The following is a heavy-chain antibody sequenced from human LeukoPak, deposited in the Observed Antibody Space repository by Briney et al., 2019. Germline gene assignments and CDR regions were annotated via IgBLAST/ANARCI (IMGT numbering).Heavy chain of an antibody. CDR3: ASQARRDGYNYLGY. Sequence: GGSLRLSCAASGFTFSSYAMSWVRQAPGKGLEWVSAISGSGGSTYYADSVKGRFTISRDNSKNTLYLQMNSLRAEDTAVYYCASQARRDGYNYLGYWGQGTLVTVSS. CDR2: ISGSGGST. D-gene: IGHD5-24*01. J-gene: IGHJ4*02. V-gene: IGHV3-23*01. CDR1: GFTFSSYA.